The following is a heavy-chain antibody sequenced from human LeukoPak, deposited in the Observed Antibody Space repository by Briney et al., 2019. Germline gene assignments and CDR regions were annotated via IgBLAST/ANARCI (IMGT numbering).Heavy chain of an antibody. CDR3: ARDTDYYDSSAYFDY. V-gene: IGHV1-69*04. D-gene: IGHD3-22*01. Sequence: GSSVKVSCKASGGTFSSYAISWVRQAPGQGLEWMGRIIPILGMANYAQKFQGRVTITADKSTSTAYMELSSLRSEDTAVYYCARDTDYYDSSAYFDYWGQGTLVTVSS. CDR2: IIPILGMA. CDR1: GGTFSSYA. J-gene: IGHJ4*02.